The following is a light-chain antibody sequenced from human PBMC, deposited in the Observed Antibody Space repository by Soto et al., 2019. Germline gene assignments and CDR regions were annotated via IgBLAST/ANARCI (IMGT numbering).Light chain of an antibody. CDR1: QSVDSN. CDR2: GAS. V-gene: IGKV3-20*01. CDR3: QQYGSSGT. Sequence: LSKSPATLSVTPGARAALSGMASQSVDSNLAWYQQKPGQAPRLLIYGASTRATDTPARFSGSGSGTDFTLTISRLEPEDFAVYYCQQYGSSGTFGQGTKVDI. J-gene: IGKJ1*01.